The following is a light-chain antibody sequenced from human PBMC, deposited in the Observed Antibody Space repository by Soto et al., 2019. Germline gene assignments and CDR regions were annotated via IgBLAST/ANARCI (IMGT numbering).Light chain of an antibody. Sequence: ETVLTQSPGTLSLSPGERATLSCRASQSVSSNYLAWYQQKPGQAPRLLIYGASSRATGIPDRFIGSGSGTDFTLTISRLEPEGYAVYYCQQYCSSKTFGQGTKVEIK. V-gene: IGKV3-20*01. CDR2: GAS. CDR1: QSVSSNY. J-gene: IGKJ1*01. CDR3: QQYCSSKT.